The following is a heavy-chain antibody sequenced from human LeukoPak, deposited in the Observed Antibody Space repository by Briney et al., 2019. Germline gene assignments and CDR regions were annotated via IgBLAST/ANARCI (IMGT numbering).Heavy chain of an antibody. Sequence: SETLSLTCTASGGSISSSSYYWGWIRQPPGKGLEWIGSIYYSGSTYYNPSLKSRVTISVDTSKNQFSLKLSSVTAADTAVYYCARRPYSSSRAYYFDYWGQGTLVTVSS. J-gene: IGHJ4*02. CDR2: IYYSGST. CDR3: ARRPYSSSRAYYFDY. V-gene: IGHV4-39*01. CDR1: GGSISSSSYY. D-gene: IGHD6-6*01.